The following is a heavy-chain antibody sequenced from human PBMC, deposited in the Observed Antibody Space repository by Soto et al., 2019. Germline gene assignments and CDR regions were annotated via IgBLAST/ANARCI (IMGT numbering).Heavy chain of an antibody. D-gene: IGHD6-19*01. CDR2: IIPIFGTA. V-gene: IGHV1-69*01. CDR3: ARAGKYGSGWYGALSY. CDR1: GGTFSSYA. J-gene: IGHJ4*02. Sequence: QVQLVQSGAEVKKPGSSVKVSCKASGGTFSSYAISWVRQAPGQGLEWMGGIIPIFGTANYAQKFQGRVTITADESTSTAYMELSSLRSEYTDVYYCARAGKYGSGWYGALSYWGQGPLVTVSS.